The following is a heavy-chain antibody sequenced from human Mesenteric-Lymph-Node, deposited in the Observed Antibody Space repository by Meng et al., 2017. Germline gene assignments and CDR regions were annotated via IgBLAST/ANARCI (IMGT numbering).Heavy chain of an antibody. CDR3: ARDCLQMTTRVDAFDI. D-gene: IGHD1-1*01. CDR2: IYYSGST. J-gene: IGHJ3*02. Sequence: AGSLTLSCTVSGGSISSSSYYWGWIRQPPGKGLEWIGRIYYSGSTYYNPSLKSRVTISVDTSKNQFSLKLSSVTATDTAVYYCARDCLQMTTRVDAFDIWGQGTMVTVSS. CDR1: GGSISSSSYY. V-gene: IGHV4-39*07.